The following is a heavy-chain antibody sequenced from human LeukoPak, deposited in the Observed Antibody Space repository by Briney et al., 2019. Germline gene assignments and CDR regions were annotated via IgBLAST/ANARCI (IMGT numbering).Heavy chain of an antibody. CDR2: ISYDGSNK. D-gene: IGHD3-3*01. CDR3: ARGDPDFWSGSGR. V-gene: IGHV3-30*03. J-gene: IGHJ4*02. CDR1: GFTFSSYG. Sequence: GGSLRLSCAGSGFTFSSYGMHWVRQAPGKGLEWVALISYDGSNKYYADSVKGRFTISRDNAKNSLYLQMNSLRAEDTAVYYCARGDPDFWSGSGRWGQGTLVTVSS.